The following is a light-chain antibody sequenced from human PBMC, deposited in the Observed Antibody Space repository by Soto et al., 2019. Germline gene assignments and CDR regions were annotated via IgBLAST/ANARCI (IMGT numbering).Light chain of an antibody. V-gene: IGKV3-11*01. J-gene: IGKJ4*01. CDR2: DAS. Sequence: EIVLTQSPATLSLSPGERATLSCRASQSVRSYVAWYQHKPGQAPRHLIYDASNRATGIPARFSGSGSGTDFTLTISSLEPEDVAVYYCQQRSNWPLLTFGGGTKVEIK. CDR1: QSVRSY. CDR3: QQRSNWPLLT.